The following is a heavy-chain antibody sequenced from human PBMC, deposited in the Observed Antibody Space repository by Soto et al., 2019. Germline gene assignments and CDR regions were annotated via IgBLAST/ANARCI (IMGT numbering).Heavy chain of an antibody. J-gene: IGHJ4*02. V-gene: IGHV4-31*03. CDR2: IYYSGST. D-gene: IGHD4-4*01. Sequence: QVQLQESGPGLVKPSQTLSLTCTVSGCSISSGGYYWSWIRQHPGKGLEWIGYIYYSGSTYYNPSLKGRVTISVDTFKNQFSLKVSAVTAADTAVYYCARGGSNYPLDYWGQGTLVTVSS. CDR3: ARGGSNYPLDY. CDR1: GCSISSGGYY.